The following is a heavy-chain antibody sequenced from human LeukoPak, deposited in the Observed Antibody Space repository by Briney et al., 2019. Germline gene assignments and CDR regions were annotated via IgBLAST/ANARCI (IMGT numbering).Heavy chain of an antibody. CDR1: GFTFSSYW. CDR3: WGSVVPAAMSYYYMDV. D-gene: IGHD2-2*01. CDR2: IKQDGSEK. Sequence: GGSLRLSCAASGFTFSSYWMSWVRQAPGKGLEWVANIKQDGSEKYYVDSVKGRFTISRDNSKNTLYLQMNSLRAEDTAVYYCWGSVVPAAMSYYYMDVWGKGTTVTISS. V-gene: IGHV3-7*03. J-gene: IGHJ6*03.